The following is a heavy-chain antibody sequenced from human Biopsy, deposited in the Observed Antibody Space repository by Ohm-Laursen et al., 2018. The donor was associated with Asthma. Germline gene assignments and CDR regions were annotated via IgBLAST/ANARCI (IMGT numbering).Heavy chain of an antibody. J-gene: IGHJ6*02. V-gene: IGHV3-21*01. Sequence: SLRLSCAASGFTFSSYSMNWVRQAPGKGLEWVSSISSSSSYIYYADSVKGRFTISRDSAKNSLYLQMNSLRAEDTAVYYCARVDTIFGVVIPIYYYYGMDVWGQGTTGTVSS. CDR2: ISSSSSYI. D-gene: IGHD3-3*01. CDR1: GFTFSSYS. CDR3: ARVDTIFGVVIPIYYYYGMDV.